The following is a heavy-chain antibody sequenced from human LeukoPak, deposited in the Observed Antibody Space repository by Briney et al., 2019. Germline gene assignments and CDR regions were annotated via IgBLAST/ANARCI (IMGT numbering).Heavy chain of an antibody. V-gene: IGHV1-18*01. CDR2: ISAYNGNT. Sequence: ASVKVSCKASGYTFTSYGISWVRQAAGQGLEWMGWISAYNGNTNYAQKLQGRVTMTTDTSTSTAYMELRSLRSDDTAVYYCARDHCSGGSCYFGFDYWGQGTLVTVSS. D-gene: IGHD2-15*01. CDR1: GYTFTSYG. CDR3: ARDHCSGGSCYFGFDY. J-gene: IGHJ4*02.